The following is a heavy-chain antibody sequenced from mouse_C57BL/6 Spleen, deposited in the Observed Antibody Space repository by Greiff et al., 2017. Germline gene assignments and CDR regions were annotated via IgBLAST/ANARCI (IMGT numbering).Heavy chain of an antibody. Sequence: DVKLQESGPELVKPGASVKIPCKASGYTFTDYNMAWVKQSHGKSLEWIGDINPNNGGTIYNQKFKGKATLTVDKSSSTAYMELRSLASEDTAVYYCARSGPYAMDYWGQGTSVTVSS. D-gene: IGHD3-2*02. CDR2: INPNNGGT. V-gene: IGHV1-18*01. CDR3: ARSGPYAMDY. J-gene: IGHJ4*01. CDR1: GYTFTDYN.